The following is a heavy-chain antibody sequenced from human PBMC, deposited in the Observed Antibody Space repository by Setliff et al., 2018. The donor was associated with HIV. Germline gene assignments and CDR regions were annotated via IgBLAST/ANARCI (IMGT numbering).Heavy chain of an antibody. CDR2: ISDSSTYI. V-gene: IGHV3-21*01. CDR1: GFTFSSYT. D-gene: IGHD6-19*01. J-gene: IGHJ4*02. CDR3: ARAYYSSGSDDY. Sequence: GGSLRLSCAASGFTFSSYTMNWVRQAPGKGLEWVSSISDSSTYIYYADSLKGRFTISRDNARNSLYLKMNSLRAEDTAVYYCARAYYSSGSDDYWGQGTLVTVSS.